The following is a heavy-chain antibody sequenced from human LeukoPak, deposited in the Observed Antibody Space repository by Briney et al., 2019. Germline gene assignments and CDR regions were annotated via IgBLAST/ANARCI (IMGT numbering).Heavy chain of an antibody. D-gene: IGHD3-3*01. CDR2: ISGSGGST. CDR3: ARSNFWSGYYDY. V-gene: IGHV3-23*01. Sequence: PGGSLRLSCAASGFTFSSYAMSWVRQAPGKGLEWVSAISGSGGSTYYADSVKGRFTISRDNSKNTLYLQMNSLRAEDTAVYYCARSNFWSGYYDYWGQGTLVTVSS. J-gene: IGHJ4*02. CDR1: GFTFSSYA.